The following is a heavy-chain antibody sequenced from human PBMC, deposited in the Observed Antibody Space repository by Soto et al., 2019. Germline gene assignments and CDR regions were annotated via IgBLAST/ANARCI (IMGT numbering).Heavy chain of an antibody. J-gene: IGHJ4*02. CDR2: INHSGST. Sequence: SETLSLTCAVYGGSFSGYYWSWIRQPPGKGLEWIGEINHSGSTNYNPSLKSRVTISVDTSKNQFSLKLSSVTAADTAVYYCARIPSRVVAAIYRYGYWGQGTLVTVSS. CDR1: GGSFSGYY. D-gene: IGHD2-15*01. V-gene: IGHV4-34*01. CDR3: ARIPSRVVAAIYRYGY.